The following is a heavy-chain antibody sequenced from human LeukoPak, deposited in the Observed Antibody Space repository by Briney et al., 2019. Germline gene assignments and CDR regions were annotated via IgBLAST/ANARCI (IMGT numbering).Heavy chain of an antibody. J-gene: IGHJ4*02. D-gene: IGHD3-10*01. Sequence: GGSLRLSCAASGFTFSSYGMSWVRQAPGKGLEWVAFIRYDGSNKYFADSLKGRFTISRDNSKNSLYLQMNSLRTEDTALYYCAKTHPSGGYILDYWGQGTLVTVSS. V-gene: IGHV3-30*02. CDR3: AKTHPSGGYILDY. CDR1: GFTFSSYG. CDR2: IRYDGSNK.